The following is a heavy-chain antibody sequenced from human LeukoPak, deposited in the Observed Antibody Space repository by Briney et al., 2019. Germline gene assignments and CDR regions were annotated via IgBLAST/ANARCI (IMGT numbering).Heavy chain of an antibody. CDR3: ARDAADRVRGGDY. D-gene: IGHD5-12*01. CDR1: GYSFTSYG. CDR2: ISANKRNT. V-gene: IGHV1-18*01. J-gene: IGHJ4*02. Sequence: ASVKLSCKASGYSFTSYGITWVRQARGQGLEWVGWISANKRNTEYVEKFQGRVSVTTDTSTSTAYMEMRSLRSDDTVVYYCARDAADRVRGGDYWGQGTLVTVSS.